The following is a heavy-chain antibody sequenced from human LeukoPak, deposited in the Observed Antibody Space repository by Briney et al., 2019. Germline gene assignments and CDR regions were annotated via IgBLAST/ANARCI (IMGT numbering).Heavy chain of an antibody. CDR3: AKEQRGYTGYAVGSWFDR. Sequence: GGSLRLSCAASGFTFSSYAMSWVRQAPGKGLGWVSAISRSGDSTYYADSVKGRFTIYRDNSKNTLYLQMNSLRAEDTAVYYCAKEQRGYTGYAVGSWFDRWGQGTLVTVSS. CDR2: ISRSGDST. CDR1: GFTFSSYA. J-gene: IGHJ5*02. D-gene: IGHD5-12*01. V-gene: IGHV3-23*01.